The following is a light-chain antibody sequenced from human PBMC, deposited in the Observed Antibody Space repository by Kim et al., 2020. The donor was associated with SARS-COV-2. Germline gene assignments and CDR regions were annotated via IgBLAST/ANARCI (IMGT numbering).Light chain of an antibody. Sequence: GQSVTSACTGTSSDVGYYNYVSWYQQHPGKAPKLMIYEVTKRPSGVPDRFSGSKSGNTASLTVSGLQAEDEADYYCSSYASSNAWVFGGGTKLTVL. CDR3: SSYASSNAWV. V-gene: IGLV2-8*01. J-gene: IGLJ3*02. CDR2: EVT. CDR1: SSDVGYYNY.